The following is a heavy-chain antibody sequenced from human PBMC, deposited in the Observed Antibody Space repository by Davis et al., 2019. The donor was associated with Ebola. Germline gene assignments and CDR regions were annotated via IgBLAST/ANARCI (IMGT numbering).Heavy chain of an antibody. CDR1: GGTFSSYA. D-gene: IGHD5-24*01. J-gene: IGHJ6*02. CDR3: ADGYNYTDYYYYGMDV. Sequence: SVKVSCKASGGTFSSYAISWVRQAPGQGLEWMGGIIPIFGTANYAQKFQGRVTITADESTSTAYMELSSLRSEDTAVYYCADGYNYTDYYYYGMDVWGQGTTVTVSS. V-gene: IGHV1-69*13. CDR2: IIPIFGTA.